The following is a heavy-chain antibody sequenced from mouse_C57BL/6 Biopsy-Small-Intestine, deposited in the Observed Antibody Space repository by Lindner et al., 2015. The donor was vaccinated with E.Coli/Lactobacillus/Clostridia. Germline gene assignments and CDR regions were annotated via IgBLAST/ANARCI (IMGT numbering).Heavy chain of an antibody. CDR1: GYSFTGYY. CDR3: ASLTGTKGYFDY. Sequence: VQLQESGPELVKPGASVRISCKASGYSFTGYYMNWVKQSHGNTLDWIGYIYPFNGLSSYNQKFKGKATLTVDKSSSTAYTELRGLTSEDSAVYFCASLTGTKGYFDYWGQGTTLTVSS. V-gene: IGHV1-31*01. CDR2: IYPFNGLS. J-gene: IGHJ2*01. D-gene: IGHD4-1*01.